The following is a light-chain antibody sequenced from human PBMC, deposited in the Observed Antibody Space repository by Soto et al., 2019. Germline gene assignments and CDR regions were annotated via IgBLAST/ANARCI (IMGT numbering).Light chain of an antibody. J-gene: IGKJ1*01. CDR3: QQYYSYSWT. CDR2: GAS. Sequence: EIVLTQSPDTLSLSPGERATLSCRASQSVSSTYLAWYQQKPGQAPRLLIYGASSRATGIPDRFSGSGSGTDFTLTISRLEPEDFATYYCQQYYSYSWTFGQGTKVEIK. CDR1: QSVSSTY. V-gene: IGKV3-20*01.